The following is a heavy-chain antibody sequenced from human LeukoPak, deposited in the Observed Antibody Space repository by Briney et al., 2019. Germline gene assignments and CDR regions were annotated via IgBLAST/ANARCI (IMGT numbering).Heavy chain of an antibody. CDR1: GFNFDAHA. CDR2: IPWNGVNL. Sequence: RTGGSPRLSCVTSGFNFDAHAMHWVRQAPGKGLEWVAGIPWNGVNLDYADYVKGRFTISRDNAKNSLFLQMDSLRVDDTAIYYCAKSGLLGTYNWFDSWGQGTLVTVSS. V-gene: IGHV3-9*01. CDR3: AKSGLLGTYNWFDS. J-gene: IGHJ5*01. D-gene: IGHD3-10*01.